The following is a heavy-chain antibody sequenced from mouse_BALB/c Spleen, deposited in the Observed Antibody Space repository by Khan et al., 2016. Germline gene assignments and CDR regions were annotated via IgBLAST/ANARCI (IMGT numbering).Heavy chain of an antibody. CDR1: GYTFTTYT. D-gene: IGHD2-1*01. V-gene: IGHV1-4*01. J-gene: IGHJ2*01. CDR2: INPSSGYT. CDR3: ARCYGNYVDFDY. Sequence: QVQLQQSGAELARPGASVKMSCKAAGYTFTTYTMHWVKQRPGQGLEWIGYINPSSGYTNYNQKFKDKATLTADTSSSTAYMQLSSLTSEDSAVXYCARCYGNYVDFDYWGQGTTLTVSS.